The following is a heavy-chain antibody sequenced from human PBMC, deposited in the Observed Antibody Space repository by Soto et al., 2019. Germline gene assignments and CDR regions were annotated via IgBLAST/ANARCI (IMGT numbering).Heavy chain of an antibody. CDR1: GGTFSSYT. CDR2: IIPILGIA. J-gene: IGHJ4*02. CDR3: ARALVPLSEYFDY. D-gene: IGHD6-19*01. Sequence: ASVKVSCKASGGTFSSYTISWVRQAPGQGLEWMGRIIPILGIANYAQKFQGRVTITADKSTSTAYMELSSLRSEDTAVYYCARALVPLSEYFDYLGQGNLVTGSS. V-gene: IGHV1-69*02.